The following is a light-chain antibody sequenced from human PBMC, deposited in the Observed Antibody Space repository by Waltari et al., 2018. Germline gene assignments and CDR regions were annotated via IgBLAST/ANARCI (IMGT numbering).Light chain of an antibody. V-gene: IGLV2-14*01. CDR2: EVS. Sequence: WYQQHSGKVQRLWIYEVSNLREAVSKRVSGAKADNTASLHICGLKAEDEADYYCSSHTSSSNLVFGGGTKLTVL. J-gene: IGLJ2*01. CDR3: SSHTSSSNLV.